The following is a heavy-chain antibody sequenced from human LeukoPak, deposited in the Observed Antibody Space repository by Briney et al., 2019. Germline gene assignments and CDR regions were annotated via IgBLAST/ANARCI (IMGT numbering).Heavy chain of an antibody. Sequence: GRSLRLSCAASGFMFRSYGMNWVRQAPGKGLEWVAVIWYDGSNKYYTDSVKGRFTISRDNSNNTLYLQMTSLRVEDTAVYYCARGHVRGYSYGFGYWGQGSLVTVSS. CDR3: ARGHVRGYSYGFGY. CDR1: GFMFRSYG. V-gene: IGHV3-33*08. D-gene: IGHD5-18*01. J-gene: IGHJ4*02. CDR2: IWYDGSNK.